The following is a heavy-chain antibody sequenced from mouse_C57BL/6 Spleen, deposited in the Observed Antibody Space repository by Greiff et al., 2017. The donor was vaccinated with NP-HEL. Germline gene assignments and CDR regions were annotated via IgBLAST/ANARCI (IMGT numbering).Heavy chain of an antibody. V-gene: IGHV1-72*01. CDR3: ARERTYSTVVARYFDV. Sequence: QVQLQQPGAELVKPGASVKLSCKASGYTFTSYWMHWVKQRPGRGLEWIGRIDPNSGGTKYNEKFKSKATLTVDKPSSTAYMQLSSLTSEDSAVYYWARERTYSTVVARYFDVWGTGTTVTVSS. CDR1: GYTFTSYW. J-gene: IGHJ1*03. D-gene: IGHD1-1*01. CDR2: IDPNSGGT.